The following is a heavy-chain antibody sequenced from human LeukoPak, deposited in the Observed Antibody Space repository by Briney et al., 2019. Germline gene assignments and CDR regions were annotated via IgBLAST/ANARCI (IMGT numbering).Heavy chain of an antibody. CDR1: GFTFSSYW. CDR2: INSDGSST. V-gene: IGHV3-74*01. Sequence: GGSLRLSCAASGFTFSSYWMHWVRQAPGKGLVWVSRINSDGSSTSYADSVKGRFTISRDNAKNTLYLQMNSLRAEDTAVYYCAGERGWDYLPFDYWGQGTLVTVSS. CDR3: AGERGWDYLPFDY. J-gene: IGHJ4*02. D-gene: IGHD2/OR15-2a*01.